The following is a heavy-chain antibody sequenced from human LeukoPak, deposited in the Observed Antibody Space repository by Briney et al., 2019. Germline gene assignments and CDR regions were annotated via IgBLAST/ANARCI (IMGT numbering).Heavy chain of an antibody. J-gene: IGHJ5*02. CDR2: THPSGNT. Sequence: PSETLSLTCTVSAGSNNSYYGSWIRQPPGKGLEWIGYTHPSGNTNYSPSLKSRVTISIDTSRNQFSLKLSSVTAADTAVYFCARKAPKKGWFDPWGQGTLVTVSS. V-gene: IGHV4-4*09. CDR3: ARKAPKKGWFDP. CDR1: AGSNNSYY.